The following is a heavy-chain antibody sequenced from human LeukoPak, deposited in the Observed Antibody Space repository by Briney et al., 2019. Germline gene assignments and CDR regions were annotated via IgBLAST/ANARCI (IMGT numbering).Heavy chain of an antibody. CDR3: AKDRDYDFWSGYYWDN. D-gene: IGHD3-3*01. Sequence: GGSLRLSCAASGFTFSSYAMSWVRQAPGRGLEWVSSISGSGGSTYYADSVKGRSTISRDNSKDTLYLQMHSLRGEDTAVYFCAKDRDYDFWSGYYWDNWGQGTLVTVSS. CDR1: GFTFSSYA. V-gene: IGHV3-23*01. J-gene: IGHJ4*02. CDR2: ISGSGGST.